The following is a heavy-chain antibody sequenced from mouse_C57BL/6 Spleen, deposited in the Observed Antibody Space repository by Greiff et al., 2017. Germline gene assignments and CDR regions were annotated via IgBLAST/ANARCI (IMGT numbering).Heavy chain of an antibody. J-gene: IGHJ2*01. Sequence: VMLVESGAELVKPGASVKISCKASGYTFTDYYINWVKQRPGQGLEWIGKIGPGSGSTYYNEKFKGKATLTADKSSSTAYMQLSSLTSEDSAVYFCARSPSYYYGSSDYFDYWGQGTTLTVSS. D-gene: IGHD1-1*01. CDR3: ARSPSYYYGSSDYFDY. CDR1: GYTFTDYY. V-gene: IGHV1-77*01. CDR2: IGPGSGST.